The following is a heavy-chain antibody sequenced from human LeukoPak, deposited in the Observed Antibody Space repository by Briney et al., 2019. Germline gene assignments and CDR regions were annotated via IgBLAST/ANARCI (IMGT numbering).Heavy chain of an antibody. CDR3: ARDATAAGPFDY. Sequence: GGSLRLSCAASGFTFSSYAMHWVRQAPGKGLEWVAVISYDGSNKYYADSVKGRFTISRDNSKNTLYLQMSSLRAEDTAVYYCARDATAAGPFDYWGQGTLVTVSS. CDR1: GFTFSSYA. J-gene: IGHJ4*02. D-gene: IGHD6-13*01. V-gene: IGHV3-30-3*01. CDR2: ISYDGSNK.